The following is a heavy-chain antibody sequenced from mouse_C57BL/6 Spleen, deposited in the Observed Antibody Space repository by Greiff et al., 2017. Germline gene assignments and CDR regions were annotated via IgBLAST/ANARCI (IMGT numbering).Heavy chain of an antibody. V-gene: IGHV2-3*01. CDR3: ASRELGGYFNY. CDR2: IWGDGST. J-gene: IGHJ2*01. Sequence: VQRVASGPGLVAPSQSLSITCTVSGFSFPSYGVSWVRQPPGKGLEWLGVIWGDGSTNYHSALISRLSISKDNSKSQVFVKLNSHQTNDTATYYCASRELGGYFNYWGQGTTLTVSS. CDR1: GFSFPSYG. D-gene: IGHD4-1*01.